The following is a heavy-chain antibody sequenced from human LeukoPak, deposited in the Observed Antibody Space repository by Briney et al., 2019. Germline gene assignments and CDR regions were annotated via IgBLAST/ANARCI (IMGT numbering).Heavy chain of an antibody. V-gene: IGHV4-59*08. CDR2: VYYSGST. D-gene: IGHD1-26*01. Sequence: SETLSLTCTVSGGSISSYSWSWIRQPPGKGLEWIGYVYYSGSTNYNPSLKSRVTISVDTSKSQCYLKLSSVTAADTAVYYCARWELPPTDREAFDIWGEGTMVTVSS. CDR1: GGSISSYS. J-gene: IGHJ3*02. CDR3: ARWELPPTDREAFDI.